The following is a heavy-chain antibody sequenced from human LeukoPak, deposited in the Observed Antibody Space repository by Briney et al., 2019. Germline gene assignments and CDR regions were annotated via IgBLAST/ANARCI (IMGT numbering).Heavy chain of an antibody. CDR3: AIQYCTDGVCSTPFDY. V-gene: IGHV3-23*01. Sequence: GGSLRLSCTASGFTFSIYAMNWVRQAPGKGLEWVSAISGGGGNTYCADSVKGRFTISRDNSKNTLYLQMNSLRDEDTALYYCAIQYCTDGVCSTPFDYWGQGTLVTVSS. CDR1: GFTFSIYA. CDR2: ISGGGGNT. D-gene: IGHD2-8*01. J-gene: IGHJ4*02.